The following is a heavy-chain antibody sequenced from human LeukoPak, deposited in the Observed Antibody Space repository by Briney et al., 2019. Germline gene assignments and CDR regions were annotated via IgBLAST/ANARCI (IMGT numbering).Heavy chain of an antibody. Sequence: GGSLRLSCAASGFTFSGSGIHWVRQAPGKGLEWVSAICGSDGSRYYADSVKGRFTISRDNSRNTLYLQMNSLRGEDTAVYYCAKGGSPSCYSSSGYWGQGTLVTVSS. CDR2: ICGSDGSR. D-gene: IGHD2-2*01. V-gene: IGHV3-23*01. CDR3: AKGGSPSCYSSSGY. J-gene: IGHJ4*02. CDR1: GFTFSGSG.